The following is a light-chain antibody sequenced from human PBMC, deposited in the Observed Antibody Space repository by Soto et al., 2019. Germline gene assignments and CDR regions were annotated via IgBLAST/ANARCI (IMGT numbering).Light chain of an antibody. V-gene: IGLV2-14*01. CDR2: DVT. CDR1: SSDVGGYNY. Sequence: QSALTQPASVSGSPGQSITISCTGTSSDVGGYNYVCCYQQHPGKAPQLIIYDVTNRPSGVSNRFSGAKSGNTASLSISGLQAEDEADYYCRSYTSSSTVLFGGGTKLTVL. CDR3: RSYTSSSTVL. J-gene: IGLJ2*01.